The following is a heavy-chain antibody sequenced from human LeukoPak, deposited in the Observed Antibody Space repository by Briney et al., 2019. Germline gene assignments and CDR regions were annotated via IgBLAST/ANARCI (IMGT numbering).Heavy chain of an antibody. J-gene: IGHJ3*02. V-gene: IGHV4-59*01. CDR2: IYYSGST. CDR1: GGSISSYY. D-gene: IGHD6-13*01. CDR3: AHAAASGWGVDAFDI. Sequence: SETLSLTCTVSGGSISSYYWSWIRQPPGKGLEWIGYIYYSGSTNYNPSLKSRVTISVDTSKNQFSLKLSSVTAADTAVYYCAHAAASGWGVDAFDIWGQGTMVTVSS.